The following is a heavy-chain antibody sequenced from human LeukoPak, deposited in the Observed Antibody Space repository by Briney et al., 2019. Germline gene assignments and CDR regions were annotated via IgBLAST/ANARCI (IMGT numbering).Heavy chain of an antibody. Sequence: SETLSLTCTVSGGSISSSSYYWGWIRQPPGKGLEWIGSIYYSGSTYYNPSLKSRVTISVDTSKNQFSLKLSSVTAADTAVYYCARDKVSSMVRGTTIPFDYWGQGTLVTVSS. CDR1: GGSISSSSYY. CDR3: ARDKVSSMVRGTTIPFDY. J-gene: IGHJ4*02. CDR2: IYYSGST. D-gene: IGHD3-10*01. V-gene: IGHV4-39*07.